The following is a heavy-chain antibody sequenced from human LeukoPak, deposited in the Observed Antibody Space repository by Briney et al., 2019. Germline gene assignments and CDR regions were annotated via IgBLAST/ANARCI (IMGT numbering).Heavy chain of an antibody. J-gene: IGHJ4*02. D-gene: IGHD6-19*01. Sequence: GGSLRLSCAASGFTFSSYSMNWVRQAPGKGLEWVSAISGSGGSTYYADSVKGRFTISRDNSKNTLYLQMNSLRAEDTAVYYCAKEGRIAVAVFDYWGQGTLVTVSS. CDR3: AKEGRIAVAVFDY. CDR2: ISGSGGST. CDR1: GFTFSSYS. V-gene: IGHV3-23*01.